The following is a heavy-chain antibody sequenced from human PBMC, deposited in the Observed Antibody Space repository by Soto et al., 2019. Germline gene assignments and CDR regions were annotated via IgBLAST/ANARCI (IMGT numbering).Heavy chain of an antibody. CDR2: ISYDGSNK. CDR3: ADYNY. CDR1: GFTFSSYG. V-gene: IGHV3-30*03. D-gene: IGHD4-4*01. Sequence: QVQLAESGGGVVQPGRSLRLSCAASGFTFSSYGMHWVRQAPGKGLEWVAVISYDGSNKYYADSVKGRFTISRDNSKNTLYLQMNSLRAEDTAVYYCADYNYWGQGTLVTVSS. J-gene: IGHJ4*02.